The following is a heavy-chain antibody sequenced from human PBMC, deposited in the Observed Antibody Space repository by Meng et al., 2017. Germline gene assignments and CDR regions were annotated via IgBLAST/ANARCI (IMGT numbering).Heavy chain of an antibody. V-gene: IGHV7-4-1*02. CDR2: INTNTGNP. J-gene: IGHJ4*02. CDR3: ARMGIAVAGTMGWEDY. Sequence: VGPVQSGSEVKKPGALVKVSCTSSVDSFTSYAMNWGRQAPGQGLEWMGWINTNTGNPTYAQGFTGRFVFSLDTSVSTAYLQISSLKAEDTAVYYCARMGIAVAGTMGWEDYWGQGTLVTVSS. D-gene: IGHD6-19*01. CDR1: VDSFTSYA.